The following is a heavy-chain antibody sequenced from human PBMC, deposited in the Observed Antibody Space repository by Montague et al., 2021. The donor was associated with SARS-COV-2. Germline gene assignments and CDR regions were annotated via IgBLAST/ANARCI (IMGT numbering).Heavy chain of an antibody. D-gene: IGHD2-21*01. CDR3: ARLGDGIVPSPILGLGPYYSFYYMDV. V-gene: IGHV4-34*01. CDR2: ISQSGNT. Sequence: LRLSCAASGFIFSNFAFHWVRQAPGKGLEWIGEISQSGNTKYNPSLQSRVSISLDTSRNQFSLNVSSVTAADTAIYYCARLGDGIVPSPILGLGPYYSFYYMDVWGKGTTVTVSS. CDR1: GFIFSNFA. J-gene: IGHJ6*03.